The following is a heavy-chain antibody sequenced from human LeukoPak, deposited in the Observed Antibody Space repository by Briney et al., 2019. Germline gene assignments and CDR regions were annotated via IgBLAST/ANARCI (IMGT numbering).Heavy chain of an antibody. Sequence: SETLSLTCTVSGDSISSPPYYWGWIRQPPGKGLEWIASLSYSGSAYFNPSLKNRVTTSVDTSKNQFSLKLRSVTAADSSVYYCARLGRDAFDIWGQGTMVVVSS. V-gene: IGHV4-39*01. CDR2: LSYSGSA. J-gene: IGHJ3*02. CDR3: ARLGRDAFDI. CDR1: GDSISSPPYY.